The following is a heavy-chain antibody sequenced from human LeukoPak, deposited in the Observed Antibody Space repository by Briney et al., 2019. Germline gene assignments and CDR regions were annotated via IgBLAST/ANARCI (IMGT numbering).Heavy chain of an antibody. V-gene: IGHV4-39*07. CDR1: GGSISSSFYY. D-gene: IGHD3-3*01. Sequence: SETLSLTCTVSGGSISSSFYYWGWIRQPPGKGLEWIGSIDYSGSTYYNPSLKSRVTISVDTSKNQFSLKLSSVTAADTAVYYCANFSVYYYYMDVWGKGTTVTVSS. CDR2: IDYSGST. J-gene: IGHJ6*03. CDR3: ANFSVYYYYMDV.